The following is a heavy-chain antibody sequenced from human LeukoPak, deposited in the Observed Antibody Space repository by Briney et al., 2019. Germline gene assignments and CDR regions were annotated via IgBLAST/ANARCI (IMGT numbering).Heavy chain of an antibody. CDR1: GGTFSSYA. J-gene: IGHJ6*02. D-gene: IGHD3-9*01. V-gene: IGHV1-69*01. Sequence: SVKVSCKASGGTFSSYAISWVRQAPGQGLEWMGGIIPIFGTANYAQKFPGRVTITADESTSTAYMELSSLRSEDTAVYYCARGAIDIDGMDVWGQGTTVTVSS. CDR3: ARGAIDIDGMDV. CDR2: IIPIFGTA.